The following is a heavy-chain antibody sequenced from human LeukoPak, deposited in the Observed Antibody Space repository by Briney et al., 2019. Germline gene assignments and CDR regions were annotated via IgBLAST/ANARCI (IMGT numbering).Heavy chain of an antibody. J-gene: IGHJ4*02. V-gene: IGHV4-59*08. Sequence: PSETLSLTCTVSGGSISSYYWSWIRQPPGKGLEWIGSIYHSGSTYYNPSLKSRVTISVDTSKNQFSLKLSSVTAADTAVYYCARLNDFWEDYWGQGTLVTVSS. CDR3: ARLNDFWEDY. CDR2: IYHSGST. CDR1: GGSISSYY. D-gene: IGHD3-3*01.